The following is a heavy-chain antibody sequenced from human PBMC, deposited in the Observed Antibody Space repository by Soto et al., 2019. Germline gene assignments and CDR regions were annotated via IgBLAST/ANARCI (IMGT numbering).Heavy chain of an antibody. J-gene: IGHJ5*02. CDR3: ARHRTTTVTPNWFDP. Sequence: SETLSLTCTVSGGSIISSSYYWGWIRQPPGKGLEWIGSIYYSGSTYYNPSLKSRVTISVDTSKNQFSLKLSSVTAADTAVYYCARHRTTTVTPNWFDPWGQGTLVTVSS. D-gene: IGHD4-17*01. V-gene: IGHV4-39*01. CDR2: IYYSGST. CDR1: GGSIISSSYY.